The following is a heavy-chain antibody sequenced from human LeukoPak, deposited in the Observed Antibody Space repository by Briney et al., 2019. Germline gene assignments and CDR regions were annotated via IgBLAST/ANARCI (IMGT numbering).Heavy chain of an antibody. V-gene: IGHV1-2*04. Sequence: ASVKVSCKASGYTFTGYYMHWVRQAPGQGLEWMGWINPNSGGTNYAQKFQGWVTMTRDTSISTAYMELSRLRSDDTAVYYCAREKFGRDYYDSSGYRAQRYGMDVWGQGTTVTVSS. CDR3: AREKFGRDYYDSSGYRAQRYGMDV. D-gene: IGHD3-22*01. CDR2: INPNSGGT. CDR1: GYTFTGYY. J-gene: IGHJ6*02.